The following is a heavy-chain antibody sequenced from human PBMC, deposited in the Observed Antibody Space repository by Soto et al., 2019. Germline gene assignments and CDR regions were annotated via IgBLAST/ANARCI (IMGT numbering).Heavy chain of an antibody. Sequence: SENLSLTCTVSGDSISSGDYYWSWIRQPPGKGLEWIGCIYYSGNTYYNPSLKRRFSISVDTSKNQFSLKLSSVTAADTAVYYCARIAAAGTNFDYWGQGILVTVSS. J-gene: IGHJ4*02. CDR2: IYYSGNT. CDR1: GDSISSGDYY. CDR3: ARIAAAGTNFDY. V-gene: IGHV4-30-4*01. D-gene: IGHD6-13*01.